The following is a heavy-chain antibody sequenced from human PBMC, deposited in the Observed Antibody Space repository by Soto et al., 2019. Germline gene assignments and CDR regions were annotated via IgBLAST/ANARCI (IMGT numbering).Heavy chain of an antibody. V-gene: IGHV3-30-3*01. Sequence: GGSLRLSCAASGFTFSSYAMHWVRQAPGKGLEWVAVISYDGSNKYYADSVKGRFTISRDNSKNTLYLQMNSLRAEDTAVYYCARTRYSSSRGWYYYYGMDVWGQGTTVTVSS. D-gene: IGHD6-13*01. CDR2: ISYDGSNK. CDR3: ARTRYSSSRGWYYYYGMDV. J-gene: IGHJ6*02. CDR1: GFTFSSYA.